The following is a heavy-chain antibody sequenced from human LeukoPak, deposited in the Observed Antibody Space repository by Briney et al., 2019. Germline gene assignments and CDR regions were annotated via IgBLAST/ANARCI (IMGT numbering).Heavy chain of an antibody. J-gene: IGHJ6*02. CDR1: GFTFSSYA. Sequence: GRSLRLSCAASGFTFSSYAMHWVRQAPGKGLEWVAVISYDGSNKYYADSVKGRFTISGDNSKNTLYLQMNSLRAEDTAVYYCAREVDTLTDYYYGMDVWGQGTTVTVSS. CDR3: AREVDTLTDYYYGMDV. V-gene: IGHV3-30-3*01. D-gene: IGHD5-18*01. CDR2: ISYDGSNK.